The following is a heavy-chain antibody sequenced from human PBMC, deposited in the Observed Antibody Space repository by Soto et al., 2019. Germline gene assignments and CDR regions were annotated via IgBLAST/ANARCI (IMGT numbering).Heavy chain of an antibody. CDR3: ARDSDSSVAPYYYYGMDV. Sequence: PGWSLRLSCAASGFTFSSYEMNWVRQAPGKGLEWVSYISSSGGTIYYADSVKGRFTISRDNAKNSPYLQMNSLRAEDTAVYYCARDSDSSVAPYYYYGMDVWGQGTTVTVSS. V-gene: IGHV3-48*03. CDR1: GFTFSSYE. J-gene: IGHJ6*02. CDR2: ISSSGGTI. D-gene: IGHD6-19*01.